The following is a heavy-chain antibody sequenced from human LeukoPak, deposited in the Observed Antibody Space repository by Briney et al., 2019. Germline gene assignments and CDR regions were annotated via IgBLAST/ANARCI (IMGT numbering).Heavy chain of an antibody. Sequence: SETLSLTCTVSGGSISIYYWSWIRQPPGKGLEWIGYIYYSGSTNYNPSLKSRVTISVDTSKNQFSLKLSSVTAADTAVYYCAREGLGSGSYSGLYDYWGQGTLVTVSS. V-gene: IGHV4-59*01. J-gene: IGHJ4*02. CDR2: IYYSGST. CDR3: AREGLGSGSYSGLYDY. CDR1: GGSISIYY. D-gene: IGHD3-10*01.